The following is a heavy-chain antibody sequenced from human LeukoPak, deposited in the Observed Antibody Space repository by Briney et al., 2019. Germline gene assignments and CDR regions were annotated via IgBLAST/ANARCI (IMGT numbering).Heavy chain of an antibody. CDR1: GGSISSYY. J-gene: IGHJ4*02. CDR3: ALVDTAMGPVY. Sequence: SETLSLTCTISGGSISSYYWSWIRQPPGKRLEWIGYIYYSGSTNYNPSLKSRVTISVDTSKNQFSLKLSSVTAADTAVYYCALVDTAMGPVYWGQGTLVTVSS. CDR2: IYYSGST. D-gene: IGHD5-18*01. V-gene: IGHV4-59*08.